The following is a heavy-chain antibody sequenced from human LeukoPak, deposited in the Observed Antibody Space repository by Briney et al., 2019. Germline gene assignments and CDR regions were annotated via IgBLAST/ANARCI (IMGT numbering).Heavy chain of an antibody. J-gene: IGHJ5*02. Sequence: GGSLRLSCAASGFSFSSYAMNWVRQAPGKGLEWVSSISGSGTTYYADSVKGRFTISRDSARNTLYLQMNSLRAEDTAVYYCAKDSGHSSTWYHWGQGTLVTVSS. CDR2: ISGSGTT. V-gene: IGHV3-23*01. D-gene: IGHD6-13*01. CDR3: AKDSGHSSTWYH. CDR1: GFSFSSYA.